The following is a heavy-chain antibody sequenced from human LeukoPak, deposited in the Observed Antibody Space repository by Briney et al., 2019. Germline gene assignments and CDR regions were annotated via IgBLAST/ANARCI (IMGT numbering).Heavy chain of an antibody. CDR3: ARGVPPNDCGGDCYPRWLYYFDY. J-gene: IGHJ4*02. CDR2: INHSGST. Sequence: PSETLSLTCAVYGGSFSGYYWSWIRQPPGKGLEWIGEINHSGSTNYNPSLKSRVTISVDTSKNQFSLKLSSVTAADTAVYYCARGVPPNDCGGDCYPRWLYYFDYWGQGTLVTVPS. CDR1: GGSFSGYY. D-gene: IGHD2-21*02. V-gene: IGHV4-34*01.